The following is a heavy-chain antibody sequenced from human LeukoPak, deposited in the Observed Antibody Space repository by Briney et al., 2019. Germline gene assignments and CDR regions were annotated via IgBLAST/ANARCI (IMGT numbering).Heavy chain of an antibody. D-gene: IGHD3-22*01. CDR2: ISAYKGNT. V-gene: IGHV1-18*01. Sequence: ASVKVSCKASGYTFTSYGISWVRQAPGQGLEWMGWISAYKGNTNYAQKLQGRVTMTTDTSTSTAYMELRSLRSDDTAVYYCARSYYYDSSGYSPAGYWGQGTLVTVSS. J-gene: IGHJ4*02. CDR1: GYTFTSYG. CDR3: ARSYYYDSSGYSPAGY.